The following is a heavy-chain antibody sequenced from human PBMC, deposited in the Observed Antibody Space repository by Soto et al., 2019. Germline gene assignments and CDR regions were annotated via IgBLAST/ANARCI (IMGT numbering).Heavy chain of an antibody. J-gene: IGHJ5*02. D-gene: IGHD3-3*01. Sequence: EVQLVESGGGLVQPGGSLRLSCAASGFTFSSYWMSWVRQAPGKGLEWVANIKQDGSEKYYVDSVKGRFTISRDNAKNSLYLQMNSLRAEDTAVYYCTRFLEWLFQGWAGWFDPWGQGTLVTVSS. CDR2: IKQDGSEK. V-gene: IGHV3-7*03. CDR1: GFTFSSYW. CDR3: TRFLEWLFQGWAGWFDP.